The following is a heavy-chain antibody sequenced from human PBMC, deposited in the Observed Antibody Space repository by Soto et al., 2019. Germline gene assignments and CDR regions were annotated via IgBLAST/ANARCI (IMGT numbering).Heavy chain of an antibody. CDR1: GFTFSSYA. D-gene: IGHD1-1*01. Sequence: QVPLVESGGGVVQPGRSLRLSCAASGFTFSSYAMHWVRQAPGKGLEWVAVISYDGSNKYYADSVKGRFTISRDNSKNTLYLQMNSLRAEDTAVYYCARGGRTYYYYGMDVWGQGTTVTVSS. CDR2: ISYDGSNK. V-gene: IGHV3-30-3*01. CDR3: ARGGRTYYYYGMDV. J-gene: IGHJ6*02.